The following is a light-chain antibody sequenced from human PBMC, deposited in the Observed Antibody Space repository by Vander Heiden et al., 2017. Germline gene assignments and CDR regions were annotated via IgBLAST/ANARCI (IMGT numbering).Light chain of an antibody. CDR2: AAS. J-gene: IGKJ1*01. CDR1: QSISSY. V-gene: IGKV1-39*01. CDR3: QQSYSSPRT. Sequence: DIQMTQSPSSLSASVGDRVTIPCRASQSISSYLNWYQQKPGKAPKLLIYAASSLQSGVPSRFSGRGSGTDFTLTISSLQPEDFATYHCQQSYSSPRTFGQGTKVEIK.